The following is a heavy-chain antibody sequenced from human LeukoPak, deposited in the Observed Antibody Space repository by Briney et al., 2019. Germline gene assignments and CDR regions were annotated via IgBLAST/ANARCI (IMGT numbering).Heavy chain of an antibody. CDR1: GGSISSGSYY. CDR3: ARDKPDYGDYSTSPAYYMDV. D-gene: IGHD4-17*01. CDR2: IYTSGST. Sequence: SQTLSLTCTVSGGSISSGSYYWSWIRQPAGKGLEWIGHIYTSGSTNYNPSLKSRVTMSVDTSKNRFSLKLSSVTAADTAVYYCARDKPDYGDYSTSPAYYMDVWGKGTTVTVSS. V-gene: IGHV4-61*09. J-gene: IGHJ6*03.